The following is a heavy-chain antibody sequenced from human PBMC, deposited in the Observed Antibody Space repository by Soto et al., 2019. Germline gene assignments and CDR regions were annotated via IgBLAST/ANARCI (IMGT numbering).Heavy chain of an antibody. D-gene: IGHD6-19*01. Sequence: PGGSLRLSCAASGFTFSSCGMHWVRQAPGKGLEWVALISYDGSNKYYADSVKGRFTISRDSSKNTVSLEMTSLRAEDTAVYYCAKGGRQWLVTSDFNYWGQGALVTVSS. V-gene: IGHV3-30*18. CDR3: AKGGRQWLVTSDFNY. J-gene: IGHJ4*02. CDR2: ISYDGSNK. CDR1: GFTFSSCG.